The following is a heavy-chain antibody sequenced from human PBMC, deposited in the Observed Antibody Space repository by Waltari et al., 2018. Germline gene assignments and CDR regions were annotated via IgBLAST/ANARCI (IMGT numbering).Heavy chain of an antibody. D-gene: IGHD2-21*02. V-gene: IGHV1-2*02. CDR2: INPNGGAT. Sequence: LVQSGAEVMKPGASVKVSCKVSRDAITEHYIHWVRQVPGQGLEWRGWINPNGGATNYARNYRGRITVTWDTSATTSYMGLSGLRSDDTAVYYCAREYCGGDCRLFDYWGQGTLVTVSS. CDR1: RDAITEHY. J-gene: IGHJ4*01. CDR3: AREYCGGDCRLFDY.